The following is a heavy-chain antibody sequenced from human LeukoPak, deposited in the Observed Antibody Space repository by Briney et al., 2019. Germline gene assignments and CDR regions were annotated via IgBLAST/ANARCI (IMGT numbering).Heavy chain of an antibody. J-gene: IGHJ4*02. V-gene: IGHV3-30*18. CDR2: ISYDGSNK. CDR1: GFTFDDYG. Sequence: GGSLRLSCAASGFTFDDYGMHWVRQAPGKGLEWVAVISYDGSNKYYADSVKGRFTISRDNSKNTLYLQMNSLRAEDTAVYYCAKWAVDYYGSGSYFDYWGQGTLVTVSS. D-gene: IGHD3-10*01. CDR3: AKWAVDYYGSGSYFDY.